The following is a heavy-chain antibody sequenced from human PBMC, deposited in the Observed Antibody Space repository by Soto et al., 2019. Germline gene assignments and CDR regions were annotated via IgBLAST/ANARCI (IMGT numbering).Heavy chain of an antibody. Sequence: GASVKVSCKASGYTFTDNYLHWVRQAPGQGLEWMGWINPKSGGTDFAQKFQGRVTMTRDTAISIAYMELSRLRFDDTAVYYCARAYSGSGSPKFWGQGTLVTVSS. D-gene: IGHD3-10*01. V-gene: IGHV1-2*02. J-gene: IGHJ4*02. CDR1: GYTFTDNY. CDR3: ARAYSGSGSPKF. CDR2: INPKSGGT.